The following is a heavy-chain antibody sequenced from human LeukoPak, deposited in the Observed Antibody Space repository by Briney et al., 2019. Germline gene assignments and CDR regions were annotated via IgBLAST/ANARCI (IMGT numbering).Heavy chain of an antibody. V-gene: IGHV1-18*01. CDR3: ARLGVAVAATGKNYFDY. CDR1: GYSFTSYG. D-gene: IGHD6-19*01. J-gene: IGHJ4*02. CDR2: ISAYNAHT. Sequence: GASVKVSCKASGYSFTSYGITWVRQAPGQGLEWVGWISAYNAHTSYAQKVQGRVTLTTDTSTSTAYMELSSLRSEDTAVYYCARLGVAVAATGKNYFDYWGQGTLVTVSS.